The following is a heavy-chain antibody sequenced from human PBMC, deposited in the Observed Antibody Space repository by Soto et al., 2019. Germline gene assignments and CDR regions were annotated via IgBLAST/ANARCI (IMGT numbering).Heavy chain of an antibody. J-gene: IGHJ4*01. V-gene: IGHV3-23*01. Sequence: GGSLRLSCAASGCTFSSYAMSWVRQAPGKGLEWVSAISCSVGSTYYADSVKGRFTISRDNSKNTLYLQMNSLRAEDTAVYYCARRKSGWYSGGFDYWGHGTLVTVSS. CDR3: ARRKSGWYSGGFDY. D-gene: IGHD6-19*01. CDR2: ISCSVGST. CDR1: GCTFSSYA.